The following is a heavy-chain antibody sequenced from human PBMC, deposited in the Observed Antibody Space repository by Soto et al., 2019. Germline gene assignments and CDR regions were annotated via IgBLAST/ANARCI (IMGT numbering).Heavy chain of an antibody. J-gene: IGHJ6*02. CDR2: INGSSVNI. V-gene: IGHV3-48*02. Sequence: VQLVESGGGLVQPGGSLRLSCAASGFSFSTESLTWVRQAPGKGLEWLSYINGSSVNIYYTDSMNGRITISRDNGKISLYLQMNSLRDEDTAVYYCARVHYSRDRRYYYGMDVWGQGTTVTVSS. D-gene: IGHD6-13*01. CDR3: ARVHYSRDRRYYYGMDV. CDR1: GFSFSTES.